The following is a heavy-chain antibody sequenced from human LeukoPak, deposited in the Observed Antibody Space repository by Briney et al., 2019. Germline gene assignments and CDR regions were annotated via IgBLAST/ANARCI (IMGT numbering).Heavy chain of an antibody. Sequence: GGSLRLSCTASGFTFSGSAMHCVRQASGKGLEWVGRIRSKANSYATVYAASVKGRFTISRDDSKNTAYLQMNSLKTEDTAIYYCTRYNVGFDYWGQGTLVTVSS. D-gene: IGHD1-14*01. V-gene: IGHV3-73*01. J-gene: IGHJ4*02. CDR1: GFTFSGSA. CDR3: TRYNVGFDY. CDR2: IRSKANSYAT.